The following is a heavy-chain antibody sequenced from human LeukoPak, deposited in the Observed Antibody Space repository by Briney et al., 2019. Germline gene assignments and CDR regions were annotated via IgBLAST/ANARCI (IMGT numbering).Heavy chain of an antibody. CDR2: IIPIFGTA. D-gene: IGHD3-10*01. J-gene: IGHJ5*02. CDR1: GYTFANYY. Sequence: SVKVSCKASGYTFANYYIHLVRQAPGQGLEWMGGIIPIFGTANYAQKFQGRVTITADESTSTAYMELSSLRSEDTAVYYCARVHRGYYGSGSYLRGNWFDPWGQVTLVTVSS. CDR3: ARVHRGYYGSGSYLRGNWFDP. V-gene: IGHV1-69*13.